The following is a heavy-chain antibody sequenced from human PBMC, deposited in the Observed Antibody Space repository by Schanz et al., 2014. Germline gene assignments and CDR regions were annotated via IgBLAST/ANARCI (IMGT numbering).Heavy chain of an antibody. CDR1: GFTFFGSFA. Sequence: EVQLLESGGGLVQPGGSLRLSCVASGFTFFGSFAMSWVRQAPGKGLEWVSGMSGSGSTADYADSVKGRFTISRDNSRKTLYLQMNSLRADDTAVYYCARDTAQSCIGPSCFEYFQHWGQGALVTVSS. J-gene: IGHJ1*01. CDR3: ARDTAQSCIGPSCFEYFQH. D-gene: IGHD2-2*01. CDR2: MSGSGSTA. V-gene: IGHV3-23*01.